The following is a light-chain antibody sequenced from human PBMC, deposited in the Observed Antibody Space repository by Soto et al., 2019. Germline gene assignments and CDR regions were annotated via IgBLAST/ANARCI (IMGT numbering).Light chain of an antibody. Sequence: QSVLTQPPSMSGDPGLRGTISCTGSSSNIVAADDVHWYQQLPGTAPNLLLYGNNNRTSGVPNRFSGSKSGTSASLAITGLQAEDESEYYCQSYDSRLSVWVFGGGTKLTVL. J-gene: IGLJ3*02. CDR3: QSYDSRLSVWV. V-gene: IGLV1-40*01. CDR1: SSNIVAADD. CDR2: GNN.